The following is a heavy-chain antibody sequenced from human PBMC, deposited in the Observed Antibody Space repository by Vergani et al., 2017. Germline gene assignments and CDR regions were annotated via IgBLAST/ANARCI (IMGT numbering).Heavy chain of an antibody. CDR1: GFTVSSNY. CDR3: AREGTNYYYGMDV. Sequence: EVQLVESGGGLVQPGGSLRLSCAASGFTVSSNYMSWVRQAPGKGLEGVSVIYSGGSTYYADSVKGRFTISRHNSKNTLYLQMNSLRAEETAVYYCAREGTNYYYGMDVWGQGTTVTVSS. CDR2: IYSGGST. J-gene: IGHJ6*02. V-gene: IGHV3-53*04. D-gene: IGHD1-14*01.